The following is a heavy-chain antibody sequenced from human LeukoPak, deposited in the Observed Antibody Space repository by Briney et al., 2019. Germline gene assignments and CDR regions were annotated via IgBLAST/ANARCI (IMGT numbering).Heavy chain of an antibody. CDR2: ISGSGGTT. V-gene: IGHV3-23*01. J-gene: IGHJ2*01. Sequence: GGSLRLSCAASGITFSSYAMSWVRQAPGKGLEWVPTISGSGGTTYYTDSVKGRFTISRDNSKNTLYLQMNSLRAEDTAVYYCAKGSASSWYLLSFWYFDLWGRGTLVTVSS. CDR3: AKGSASSWYLLSFWYFDL. CDR1: GITFSSYA. D-gene: IGHD6-13*01.